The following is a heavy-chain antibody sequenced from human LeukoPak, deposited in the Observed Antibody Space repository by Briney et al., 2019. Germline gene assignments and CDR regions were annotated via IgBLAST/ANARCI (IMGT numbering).Heavy chain of an antibody. CDR3: AREDRGDGEAFDP. D-gene: IGHD3-10*01. CDR2: FDPEDGET. Sequence: ASVKVSCKVSGYTLTELSMHWVRQAPGKGLEWMGGFDPEDGETIYAQKFQGRISMTRDTSTSTVYMELSSLRSEDTAVYFCAREDRGDGEAFDPWGQGTLVTVSA. J-gene: IGHJ5*02. CDR1: GYTLTELS. V-gene: IGHV1-24*01.